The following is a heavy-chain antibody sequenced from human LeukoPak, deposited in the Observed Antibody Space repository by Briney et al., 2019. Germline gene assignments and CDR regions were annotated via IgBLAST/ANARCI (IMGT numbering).Heavy chain of an antibody. V-gene: IGHV3-11*06. J-gene: IGHJ3*02. CDR1: GFTFSDYY. CDR2: ISSSSSYI. Sequence: GGSLRLSCAASGFTFSDYYMSWIRQAPGKGLEWVSSISSSSSYIYYADSVKGRFTISRDNAKNSLYLQMNSLRAEDTAVYYCARVITMVRGVIFSFDIWGQGTMVTVSS. D-gene: IGHD3-10*01. CDR3: ARVITMVRGVIFSFDI.